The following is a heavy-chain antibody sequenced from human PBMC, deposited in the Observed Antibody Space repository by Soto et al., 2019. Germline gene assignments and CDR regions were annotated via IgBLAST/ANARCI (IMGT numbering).Heavy chain of an antibody. CDR2: ITASGGRT. Sequence: EVHLLESGGGLVQPGGSLRLSCTASGFTFNNYAMTWVRQAPGRGLEGVSGITASGGRTYYADSVKGRFTISRDNSKSTLYLQMNSLRADDTAVYYCAKDTRYADYVRWFDSWGLGTLVTVSS. CDR3: AKDTRYADYVRWFDS. CDR1: GFTFNNYA. J-gene: IGHJ5*01. V-gene: IGHV3-23*01. D-gene: IGHD4-17*01.